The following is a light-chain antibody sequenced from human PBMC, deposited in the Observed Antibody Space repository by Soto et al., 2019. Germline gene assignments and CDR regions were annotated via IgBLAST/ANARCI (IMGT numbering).Light chain of an antibody. Sequence: QSALTHPASVSWSPGHSITISCTGTSSDVGSYNLVSWYQQHPGKAPKLMIYEGSKRPSGVSNRFSGSKSGNTASLTISGLQAEEEADYYCCSYAGSRGMVFGGGTKVTVL. CDR2: EGS. CDR1: SSDVGSYNL. J-gene: IGLJ2*01. V-gene: IGLV2-23*01. CDR3: CSYAGSRGMV.